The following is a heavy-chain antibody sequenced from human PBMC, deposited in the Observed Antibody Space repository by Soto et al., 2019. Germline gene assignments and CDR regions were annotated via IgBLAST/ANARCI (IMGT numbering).Heavy chain of an antibody. Sequence: QVQLVQSGAEVKKPGSSVKVSCKASGGTFSSYTISWVRQAPGQGLEWMGRIIPILGIANYAQKFQGRVTITADKSTSTAYMELSSLRSEYTAVYYCARVIDGYNYFDYWGQGTLVTVSS. J-gene: IGHJ4*02. V-gene: IGHV1-69*02. CDR3: ARVIDGYNYFDY. D-gene: IGHD5-12*01. CDR2: IIPILGIA. CDR1: GGTFSSYT.